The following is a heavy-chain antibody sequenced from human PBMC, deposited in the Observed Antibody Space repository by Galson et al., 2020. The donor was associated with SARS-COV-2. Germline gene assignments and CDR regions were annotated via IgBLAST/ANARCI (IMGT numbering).Heavy chain of an antibody. CDR1: GFTFTSSA. CDR3: ATAPAYYYDSSGWY. D-gene: IGHD3-22*01. CDR2: IVVGSGKT. V-gene: IGHV1-58*01. Sequence: SVKVSCKTSGFTFTSSAVQWVRQARGQRLEWIGWIVVGSGKTNYAQKFQERVTITRDMSTSTAYMELSSLRSEDTAVYYCATAPAYYYDSSGWYWGQGTLVTVSS. J-gene: IGHJ4*02.